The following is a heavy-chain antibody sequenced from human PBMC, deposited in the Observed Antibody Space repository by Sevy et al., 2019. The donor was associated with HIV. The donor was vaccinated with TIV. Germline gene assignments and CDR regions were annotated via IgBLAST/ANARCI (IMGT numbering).Heavy chain of an antibody. V-gene: IGHV4-59*13. J-gene: IGHJ6*02. Sequence: SETLSLTCTVPGGSISSYYWSWIRQPPGKGLEWIGYIYYSGSTNYNPSLKSRVTISVDTSKNQFSLKLSPVTAADTAVYYCARDRYSGYDVDYYYGMDVWGQGTTVTVSS. CDR3: ARDRYSGYDVDYYYGMDV. CDR1: GGSISSYY. D-gene: IGHD5-12*01. CDR2: IYYSGST.